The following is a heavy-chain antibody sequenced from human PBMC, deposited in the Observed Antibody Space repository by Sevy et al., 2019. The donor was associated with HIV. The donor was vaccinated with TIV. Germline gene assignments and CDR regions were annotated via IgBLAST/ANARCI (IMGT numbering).Heavy chain of an antibody. D-gene: IGHD3-9*01. CDR3: AGEFDGGPDY. CDR2: INQDGSQK. V-gene: IGHV3-7*01. Sequence: GGSLRLSCGASGFTFSTYWMSWVRQAPGKGLEWVANINQDGSQKYYVDSVKGGFTVSKDKAKNSLYLQMSSVRAEVTAVYYCAGEFDGGPDYWGQGTLVTVSS. CDR1: GFTFSTYW. J-gene: IGHJ4*02.